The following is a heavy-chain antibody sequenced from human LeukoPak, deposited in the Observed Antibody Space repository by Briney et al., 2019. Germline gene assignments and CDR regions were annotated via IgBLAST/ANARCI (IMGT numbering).Heavy chain of an antibody. J-gene: IGHJ4*02. V-gene: IGHV4-61*01. CDR1: GGSVSSGSYY. CDR2: IYYSGST. Sequence: PSETLSLTCTVSGGSVSSGSYYGSWIRQPPGKGLEWIGYIYYSGSTNYNPSLKSRVTISVDTSKNQFSLKLSSVTAADTAVYYCARRLSVAAGYFDYWGQGTLVTVSS. CDR3: ARRLSVAAGYFDY. D-gene: IGHD6-13*01.